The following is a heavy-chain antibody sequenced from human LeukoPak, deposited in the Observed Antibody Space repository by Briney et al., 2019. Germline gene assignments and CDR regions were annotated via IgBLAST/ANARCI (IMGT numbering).Heavy chain of an antibody. CDR1: GGSISSYF. D-gene: IGHD3-22*01. CDR3: AREVKDYYYDSSGYFNY. CDR2: ISYSGST. J-gene: IGHJ4*02. V-gene: IGHV4-59*01. Sequence: SETLSLTCTVSGGSISSYFWSWIRQPPGKGLEWIGYISYSGSTNYNPSLKSRVTISVDTSKNQFTLKLSSVTAADTAVYYCAREVKDYYYDSSGYFNYWGQGTLVTVSS.